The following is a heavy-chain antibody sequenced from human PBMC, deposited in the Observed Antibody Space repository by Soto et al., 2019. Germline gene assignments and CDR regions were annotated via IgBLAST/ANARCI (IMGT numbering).Heavy chain of an antibody. J-gene: IGHJ6*02. V-gene: IGHV3-64D*08. Sequence: GGSLRLSCSASGFTFSGYAMHWVRQAPGKGLEYVSAISGNGGTTYHADSLKGRFTISRDNSKNTLYLQMSSLRAEDTAVYYCVLVNYYDISGKTTYSEMDAWAQGAALTISS. CDR3: VLVNYYDISGKTTYSEMDA. D-gene: IGHD3-22*01. CDR2: ISGNGGTT. CDR1: GFTFSGYA.